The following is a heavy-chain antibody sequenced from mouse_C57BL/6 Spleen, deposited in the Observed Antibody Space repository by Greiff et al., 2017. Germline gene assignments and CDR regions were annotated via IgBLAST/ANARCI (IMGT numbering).Heavy chain of an antibody. CDR1: GYTFTDYE. Sequence: QVQLQQSGAELVRPGASVTLSCKASGYTFTDYEMHWVKQTPVHGLEWIGAIDPETGGTANNHKFKGKAILTADKSSSTAYMELRSLTSEDSAVYYCTRGCTTVVGREYFDYWGQGTTLTVSS. CDR2: IDPETGGT. J-gene: IGHJ2*01. V-gene: IGHV1-15*01. CDR3: TRGCTTVVGREYFDY. D-gene: IGHD1-1*01.